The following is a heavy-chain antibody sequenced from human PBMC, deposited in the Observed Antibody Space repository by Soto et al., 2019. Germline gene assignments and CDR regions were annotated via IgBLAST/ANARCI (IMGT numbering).Heavy chain of an antibody. D-gene: IGHD5-12*01. CDR3: ASRSINLSGYGLDYYMDV. CDR1: GGSISSYY. CDR2: IYYSGST. Sequence: PSETLSLACTVSGGSISSYYWSWIRQPPGKGLEWIGYIYYSGSTNYNPSLKSRVTISVDTSKNQFSLKLSSVTAADTAVYYCASRSINLSGYGLDYYMDVWGKGTTVTVSS. V-gene: IGHV4-59*01. J-gene: IGHJ6*03.